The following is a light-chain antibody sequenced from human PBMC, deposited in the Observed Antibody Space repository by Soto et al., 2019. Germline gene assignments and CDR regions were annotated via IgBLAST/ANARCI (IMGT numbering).Light chain of an antibody. Sequence: DIQMTQSPSTLSASVGDRVTITCRASQSISSWLAWYQQKPGKAPKLLIYKASSLESGVPSRFSGSGSGTEFILTISSLQTDDFATYYCQQYNSYSTFGQGTKVDI. CDR1: QSISSW. CDR3: QQYNSYST. V-gene: IGKV1-5*03. CDR2: KAS. J-gene: IGKJ1*01.